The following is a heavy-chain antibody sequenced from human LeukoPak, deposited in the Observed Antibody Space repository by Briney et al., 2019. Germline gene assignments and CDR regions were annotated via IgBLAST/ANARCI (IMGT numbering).Heavy chain of an antibody. V-gene: IGHV3-33*01. D-gene: IGHD1-26*01. CDR2: IWYDGSNK. CDR1: GFTFSSYG. J-gene: IGHJ4*02. Sequence: GRSLRLSCAASGFTFSSYGMHWVRQAPGKGLEWVAVIWYDGSNKYYADSVKGRFTISRDNSKNSLYLQMNSLRAEDTAVYYCARDPDVIVGVNFDCWGQGTLVTVSS. CDR3: ARDPDVIVGVNFDC.